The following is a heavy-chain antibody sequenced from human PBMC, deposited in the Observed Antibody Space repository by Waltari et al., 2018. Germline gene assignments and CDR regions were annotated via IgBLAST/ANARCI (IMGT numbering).Heavy chain of an antibody. J-gene: IGHJ4*02. CDR2: INHSGST. Sequence: QVQLQQWGAGLLKPSETLSLTCAVYGGSFSGYYWSWTRQPPGKGLEWIGEINHSGSTNYNPSLKSRVTISVDTSKNQFSLKLSSVTAADTAVYYCARGHLAIAASTENFDYWGQGTLVTVSS. V-gene: IGHV4-34*01. D-gene: IGHD6-13*01. CDR1: GGSFSGYY. CDR3: ARGHLAIAASTENFDY.